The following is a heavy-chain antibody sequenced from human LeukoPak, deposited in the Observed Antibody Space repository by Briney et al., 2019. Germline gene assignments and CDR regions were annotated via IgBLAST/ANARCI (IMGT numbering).Heavy chain of an antibody. D-gene: IGHD1-14*01. J-gene: IGHJ3*01. V-gene: IGHV3-30-3*01. Sequence: GSLRLSCTDSGFTLSNYAIHWVRQAPGKGLEWVAVISYAGDTKIYAESVKGRFSISRDNSKNTVYLQMDSLRPEDSAVYYCARQPAPSIKAGVFDVWGQGTMVIVSS. CDR3: ARQPAPSIKAGVFDV. CDR1: GFTLSNYA. CDR2: ISYAGDTK.